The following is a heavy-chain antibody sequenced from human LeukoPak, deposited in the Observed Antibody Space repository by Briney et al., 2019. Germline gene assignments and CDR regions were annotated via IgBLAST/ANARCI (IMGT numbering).Heavy chain of an antibody. CDR3: VRDISY. J-gene: IGHJ4*02. CDR2: ISSSSTYI. V-gene: IGHV3-21*01. Sequence: KPGGSLRLSCAASGFTVSSNYMNWVRQAPGKGLEWVSSISSSSTYIYYADSVKGRFTISRDDARNSLYLQMNSLRVEDTAMYYCVRDISYWGQGTLVTVSS. CDR1: GFTVSSNY.